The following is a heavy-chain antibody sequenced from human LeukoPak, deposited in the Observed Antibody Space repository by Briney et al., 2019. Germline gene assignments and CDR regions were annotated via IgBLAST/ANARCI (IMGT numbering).Heavy chain of an antibody. Sequence: SETLSLTCTVSGGSISTSSYYWGWIRQPPGKGLEWIGSIYSTGSTYYTPSLESRVTISVDTSNNQFSLELTSVTAADTAVYYCARKRNRGTFDYWGQGTLVTVSS. CDR1: GGSISTSSYY. D-gene: IGHD1-14*01. V-gene: IGHV4-39*01. CDR3: ARKRNRGTFDY. CDR2: IYSTGST. J-gene: IGHJ4*02.